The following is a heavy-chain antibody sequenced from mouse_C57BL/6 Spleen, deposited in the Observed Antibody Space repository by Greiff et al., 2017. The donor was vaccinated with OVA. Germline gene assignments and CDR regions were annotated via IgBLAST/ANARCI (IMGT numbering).Heavy chain of an antibody. J-gene: IGHJ1*03. Sequence: QVQLQQSGAELVMPGASVKLSCKASGYTFTSYWMHWVKQRPGQGLEWIGEIDPSDSYTNYNQKFKGKSTLTVDKSSSTAYMQLSSLTSEDSAVYYCARVNYGSGYFDVWGTGTTVTVSS. D-gene: IGHD1-1*01. CDR3: ARVNYGSGYFDV. CDR1: GYTFTSYW. V-gene: IGHV1-69*01. CDR2: IDPSDSYT.